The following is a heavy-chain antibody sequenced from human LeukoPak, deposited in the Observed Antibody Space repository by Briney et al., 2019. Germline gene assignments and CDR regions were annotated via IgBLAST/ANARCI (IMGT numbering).Heavy chain of an antibody. CDR1: GYTFTSYD. Sequence: GASVKVSCKASGYTFTSYDINWVRQATGQGLEWMGWMNPNSGNTGYAQKFQGRVTITRNTSISTAYMELSSLRFEDTAVYYCARAERHYSSSASSWFDPWGQGTLVTVSS. D-gene: IGHD6-6*01. CDR3: ARAERHYSSSASSWFDP. J-gene: IGHJ5*02. V-gene: IGHV1-8*01. CDR2: MNPNSGNT.